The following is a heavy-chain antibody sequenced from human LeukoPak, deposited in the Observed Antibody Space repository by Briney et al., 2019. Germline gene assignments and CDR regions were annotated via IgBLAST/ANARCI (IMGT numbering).Heavy chain of an antibody. CDR2: ISDDGTIR. D-gene: IGHD3-16*01. CDR1: GFTFSSHW. Sequence: GGSPRLSCAASGFTFSSHWMHWVRHGPGKGLVWVARISDDGTIRSYGDAVRGRFTISRDNAKNTVYLEMNTLRAEDTAVYYCARNNWGIDYWGQGALVTVSS. J-gene: IGHJ4*02. CDR3: ARNNWGIDY. V-gene: IGHV3-74*01.